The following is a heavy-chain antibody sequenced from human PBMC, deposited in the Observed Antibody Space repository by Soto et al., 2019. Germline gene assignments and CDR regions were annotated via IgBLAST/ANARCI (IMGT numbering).Heavy chain of an antibody. Sequence: ALVKVSCKASGYTLTTFFMHCVVQAPVQCLEWMGVINPGYPAGRSTTYAQKFQGRVTMTTDTSTSTVYMELSRLRSDDTAVYYCAREAIVAGATTGMDVWGQGTTVTVSS. J-gene: IGHJ6*02. V-gene: IGHV1-46*01. CDR2: INPGYPAGRST. D-gene: IGHD1-26*01. CDR3: AREAIVAGATTGMDV. CDR1: GYTLTTFF.